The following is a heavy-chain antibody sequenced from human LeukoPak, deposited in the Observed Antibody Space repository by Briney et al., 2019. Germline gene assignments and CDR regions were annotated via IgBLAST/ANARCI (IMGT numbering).Heavy chain of an antibody. D-gene: IGHD3-22*01. V-gene: IGHV3-30*04. Sequence: GGSLRLSCAASGFTFSSYAMHWVRQAPGKGLEWVAVISYDGSNKYYAGSVKGRFTISRDNSKNTLYLQMNSLRAEDTAVYYCARFRHFDSSGYYYVRGLDYWGQGTLVTVSS. CDR2: ISYDGSNK. CDR3: ARFRHFDSSGYYYVRGLDY. J-gene: IGHJ4*02. CDR1: GFTFSSYA.